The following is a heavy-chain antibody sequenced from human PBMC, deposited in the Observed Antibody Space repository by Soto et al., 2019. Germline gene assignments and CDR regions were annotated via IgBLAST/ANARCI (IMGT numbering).Heavy chain of an antibody. CDR3: TGATYLDY. V-gene: IGHV3-23*01. Sequence: EVQLLESGGGLVQPGGSLRLSCAASGFSFNSYAMSWVRQAPGKGLEWVSHIGGAGDSTYYADSVKGRFTISRDNSKKTVYLKMESLRAEDTAVYYCTGATYLDYWGQGTLVTVSS. CDR1: GFSFNSYA. CDR2: IGGAGDST. J-gene: IGHJ4*02.